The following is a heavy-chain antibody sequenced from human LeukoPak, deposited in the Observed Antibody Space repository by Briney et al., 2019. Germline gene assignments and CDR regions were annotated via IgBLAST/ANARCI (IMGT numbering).Heavy chain of an antibody. D-gene: IGHD2-2*01. CDR1: GGSISSSSYY. V-gene: IGHV4-39*07. J-gene: IGHJ6*03. CDR2: INHSGST. Sequence: SETLSLTCTVSGGSISSSSYYWSWIRQPPGKGLEWIGEINHSGSTNYSPSLKSRVTISVDTSKNQFSLKLSSVTAADTAVYYCARVPAAILGSYYYYMDVWGKGTTVTISS. CDR3: ARVPAAILGSYYYYMDV.